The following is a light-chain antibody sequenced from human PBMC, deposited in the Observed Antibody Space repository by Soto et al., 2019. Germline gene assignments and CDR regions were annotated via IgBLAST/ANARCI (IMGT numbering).Light chain of an antibody. CDR1: SSNIGAGYD. CDR2: GNT. Sequence: QSVLTQPPSLSGAPGQRVTISCTGSSSNIGAGYDVHWYQQLPGTAPKLLIYGNTNRPSGVPDRFSGSKSGTSASLAITGLQAEDEADYYCHSYDRSLSEWVFGGGTKVTVL. J-gene: IGLJ2*01. V-gene: IGLV1-40*01. CDR3: HSYDRSLSEWV.